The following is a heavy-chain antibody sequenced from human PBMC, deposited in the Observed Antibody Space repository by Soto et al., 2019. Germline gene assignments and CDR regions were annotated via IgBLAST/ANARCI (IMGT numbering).Heavy chain of an antibody. V-gene: IGHV3-30-3*01. Sequence: QVQLVQSGAEVQKPGSSVKVSCKASGGTFSSYAMHWVRQAPGKGLEWVAVISYDGSNKYYADSVKGRFTISRDNSKNTLYLQMNSLRAEDTAVYYCARVAIRGVIRNNWFDPWGQGTLVTVSS. CDR3: ARVAIRGVIRNNWFDP. J-gene: IGHJ5*02. D-gene: IGHD3-10*01. CDR2: ISYDGSNK. CDR1: GGTFSSYA.